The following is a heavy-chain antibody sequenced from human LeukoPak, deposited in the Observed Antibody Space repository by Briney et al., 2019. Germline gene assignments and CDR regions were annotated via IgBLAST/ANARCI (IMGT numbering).Heavy chain of an antibody. CDR1: GYTFTSYG. J-gene: IGHJ3*02. V-gene: IGHV1-18*01. CDR3: ARSYYYDSSGYYSSSAFDI. CDR2: ISAYNGNT. D-gene: IGHD3-22*01. Sequence: ASVKVSCKASGYTFTSYGISWVRQAPGQGLEWMGWISAYNGNTNYAQKLQGRVTMTTDTSTSTAYMELRSLRSDDTAVYYCARSYYYDSSGYYSSSAFDIWGQGTMVTVSS.